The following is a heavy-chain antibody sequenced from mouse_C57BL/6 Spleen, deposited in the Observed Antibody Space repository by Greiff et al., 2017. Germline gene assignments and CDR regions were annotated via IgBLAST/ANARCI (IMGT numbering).Heavy chain of an antibody. V-gene: IGHV1-64*01. J-gene: IGHJ3*01. CDR2: IHPNSGST. D-gene: IGHD1-1*01. CDR1: GYTFTSYW. Sequence: VQLQQPGAELVKPGASVKLSCKASGYTFTSYWMHWVKQRPGQGLEWIGMIHPNSGSTNYNEKFKSKATLTVDKSSSTAYMQLSSLTSEDSAVYYCARSDGSSFFAYWGQGTLVTVSA. CDR3: ARSDGSSFFAY.